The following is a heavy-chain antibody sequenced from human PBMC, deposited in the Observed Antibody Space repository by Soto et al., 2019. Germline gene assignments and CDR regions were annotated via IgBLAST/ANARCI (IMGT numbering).Heavy chain of an antibody. V-gene: IGHV4-59*01. CDR2: IYYSGST. D-gene: IGHD3-22*01. J-gene: IGHJ5*02. CDR3: ARGTTYYDDSSGYSLGPPFDP. Sequence: SETLSLTCTVSGGSISSYYWSWIRQPPGKGLEWIGYIYYSGSTNYNPSLKSRVTISVDTSKNQFSLKLSSVTAADTAVYYCARGTTYYDDSSGYSLGPPFDPWGQGTLVTVSS. CDR1: GGSISSYY.